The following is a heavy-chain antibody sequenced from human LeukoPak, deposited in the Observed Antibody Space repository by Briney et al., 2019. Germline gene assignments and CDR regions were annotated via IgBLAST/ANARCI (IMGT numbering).Heavy chain of an antibody. J-gene: IGHJ4*02. CDR2: IKSKADGETI. CDR3: STLTSRGLSDS. D-gene: IGHD1-20*01. V-gene: IGHV3-15*07. CDR1: GFTFTNAW. Sequence: NPGGSLRLSCAASGFTFTNAWMNWVRQAPGKGLEWVGRIKSKADGETIDYAAPVKGRFTFSRGDSKNMLYLQMNSLKSEDTAVYYCSTLTSRGLSDSWGQGTLVTVSS.